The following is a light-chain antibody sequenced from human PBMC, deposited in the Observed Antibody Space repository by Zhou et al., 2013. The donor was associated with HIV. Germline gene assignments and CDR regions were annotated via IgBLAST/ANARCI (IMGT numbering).Light chain of an antibody. CDR3: QQYGGSPRSS. CDR2: GAS. J-gene: IGKJ2*04. CDR1: QSVSYSY. V-gene: IGKV3-20*01. Sequence: EIVLTQSPGTLSLSPGERATLSCRASQSVSYSYLAWYQQKAGQAPRLLIFGASRRATGIPDRFSGSGSGTDFTLTISRLEPEDFAVYYCQQYGGSPRSSFGQGTKLESK.